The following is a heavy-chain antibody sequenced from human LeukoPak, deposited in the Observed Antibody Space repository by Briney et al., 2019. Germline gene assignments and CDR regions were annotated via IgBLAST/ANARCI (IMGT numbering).Heavy chain of an antibody. V-gene: IGHV1-69*04. CDR2: IIPILGIA. CDR3: AALTSVDTADYYYYMDV. J-gene: IGHJ6*03. CDR1: GGTFSSYA. D-gene: IGHD5-18*01. Sequence: ASVKVSCKASGGTFSSYAISWARQAPGQGLEWMGRIIPILGIANYAQKFQGRVTITADKSTSTAYMELSSLRSEDTAVYYCAALTSVDTADYYYYMDVWGKGTTVTVSS.